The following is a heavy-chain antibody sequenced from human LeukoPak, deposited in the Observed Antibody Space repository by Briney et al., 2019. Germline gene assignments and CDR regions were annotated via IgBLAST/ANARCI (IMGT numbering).Heavy chain of an antibody. D-gene: IGHD2-2*01. Sequence: ASVKVSCKASGYTFTDYYMHWVRQAPGQGLEWMGWINPNSGGTNYAQKFQGRVTMTRDTSISTAYMELSRLRSDDTAVYYCAREKYQDMGFDPWGQGTLVTVSS. CDR2: INPNSGGT. CDR3: AREKYQDMGFDP. CDR1: GYTFTDYY. V-gene: IGHV1-2*02. J-gene: IGHJ5*02.